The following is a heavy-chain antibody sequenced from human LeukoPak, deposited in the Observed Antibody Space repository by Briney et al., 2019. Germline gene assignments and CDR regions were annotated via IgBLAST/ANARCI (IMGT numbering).Heavy chain of an antibody. CDR2: ISYDGSNK. CDR1: GFTFSSYA. D-gene: IGHD5-24*01. Sequence: GRSLRLSCAASGFTFSSYAMHWVRQAPGKGLEWVAVISYDGSNKYYADSVKGRFTISRDNSKNTLYLQMNSLRAEDTAVYYCAKPGRDGYNYYFDSWGQGTLVTVST. J-gene: IGHJ4*02. V-gene: IGHV3-30-3*01. CDR3: AKPGRDGYNYYFDS.